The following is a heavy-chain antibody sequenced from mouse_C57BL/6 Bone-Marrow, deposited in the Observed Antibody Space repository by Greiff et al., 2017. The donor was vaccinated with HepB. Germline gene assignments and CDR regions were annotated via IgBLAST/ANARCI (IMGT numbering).Heavy chain of an antibody. CDR2: ISDGGSYT. V-gene: IGHV5-4*01. Sequence: EVMLVESGGGLVKPGGSLKLSCAASGFTFSSYAMSWVRQTPEKRLEWVATISDGGSYTYYPDNVKGRFTISRDNAKNNLYLQMSHLKSEDTAMYYCARDAPSAYWGQGTLVTVSA. CDR3: ARDAPSAY. CDR1: GFTFSSYA. J-gene: IGHJ3*01.